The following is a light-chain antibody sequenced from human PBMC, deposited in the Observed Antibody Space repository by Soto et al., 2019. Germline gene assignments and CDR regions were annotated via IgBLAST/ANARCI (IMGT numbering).Light chain of an antibody. J-gene: IGKJ1*01. CDR1: QGIGDD. CDR2: GVF. V-gene: IGKV1-17*01. CDR3: LQHRSYPWT. Sequence: DIQMTQSPSSLSASVGDRVTLTCRASQGIGDDLGWYQQQPGRAPKRLIYGVFNLQSGVPSRISGSGSGTEFTLTISSLQPEYFATYYCLQHRSYPWTFGQGTKVEIK.